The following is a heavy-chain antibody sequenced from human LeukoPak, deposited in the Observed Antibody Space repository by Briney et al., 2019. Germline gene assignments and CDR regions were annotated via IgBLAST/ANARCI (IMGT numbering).Heavy chain of an antibody. CDR1: GVSISSTTLY. V-gene: IGHV4-39*07. D-gene: IGHD2-15*01. J-gene: IGHJ4*02. CDR2: IYYSGTT. Sequence: SETLSLTCTVPGVSISSTTLYWGWVRQSPGKGLEWIATIYYSGTTNYNPSLKSRVTISVDTSKNQFSLKLSSVTAADTAVYYCARDGGYCSGVSCYSDFWSQGTLVTVSS. CDR3: ARDGGYCSGVSCYSDF.